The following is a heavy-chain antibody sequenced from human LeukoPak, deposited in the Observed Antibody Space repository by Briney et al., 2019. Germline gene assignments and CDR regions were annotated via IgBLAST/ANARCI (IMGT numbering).Heavy chain of an antibody. CDR2: ISGSGGST. CDR3: ARSVPYGTTWYGRSDC. Sequence: GGSLRLSCAASGFTFSSYAMSWVRQAPGKGLEWVSAISGSGGSTYYADSVKGRFTISRDNSKNTLYLQMNSLRVEDTAIYYCARSVPYGTTWYGRSDCWGQGTLVTVSS. CDR1: GFTFSSYA. J-gene: IGHJ4*02. V-gene: IGHV3-23*01. D-gene: IGHD6-13*01.